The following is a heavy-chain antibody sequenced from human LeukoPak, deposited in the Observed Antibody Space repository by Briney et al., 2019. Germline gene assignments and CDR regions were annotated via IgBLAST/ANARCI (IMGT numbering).Heavy chain of an antibody. CDR3: ARLELISYWFDP. V-gene: IGHV4-39*01. D-gene: IGHD1-7*01. CDR1: GGSISSSSYY. CDR2: IYYGGST. J-gene: IGHJ5*02. Sequence: SETLSLTCTVSGGSISSSSYYWGWIRQPPGKGLEWIGSIYYGGSTYYNPSLKSRVTISVDTSKNQFSLKLSSVTAADTAVYYCARLELISYWFDPWGQGTLVTVSS.